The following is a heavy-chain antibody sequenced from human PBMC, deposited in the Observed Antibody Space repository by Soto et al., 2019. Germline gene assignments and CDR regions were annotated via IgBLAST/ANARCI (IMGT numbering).Heavy chain of an antibody. V-gene: IGHV1-18*01. CDR1: GYTFTSYG. D-gene: IGHD3-9*01. CDR3: ARDSVLRYIDWPLSFDY. Sequence: ASVKVSCKASGYTFTSYGISWVRQAPGQGLEWMGWISAYNGNTNYAQKLQGRVTMTTDTSTSTAYMELRSLRSDDTAVYYCARDSVLRYIDWPLSFDYWGQGTLVTVSS. CDR2: ISAYNGNT. J-gene: IGHJ4*02.